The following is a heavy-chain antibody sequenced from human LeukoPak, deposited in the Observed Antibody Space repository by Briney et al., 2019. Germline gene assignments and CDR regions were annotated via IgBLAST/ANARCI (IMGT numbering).Heavy chain of an antibody. V-gene: IGHV4-59*08. CDR3: ARRIGEVYYDSSGYSYFDY. D-gene: IGHD3-22*01. Sequence: SSETLSLTCTVSGGSISSYYWSWIRQPPGKGLEWIGYIYYSGSTNYNPSLKSRVTISVDTSKNQFSLKLSSVTAADTAVYYCARRIGEVYYDSSGYSYFDYWGQRTLVTVSS. J-gene: IGHJ4*02. CDR2: IYYSGST. CDR1: GGSISSYY.